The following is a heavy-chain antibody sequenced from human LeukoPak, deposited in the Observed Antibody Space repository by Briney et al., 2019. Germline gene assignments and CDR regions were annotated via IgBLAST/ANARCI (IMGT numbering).Heavy chain of an antibody. CDR2: IASSGGST. D-gene: IGHD3-3*01. V-gene: IGHV3-23*01. Sequence: GGSLRLSCAASGFTFSSYAMSWVRQAPGKGLEWVSNIASSGGSTYYADSVKGRFTISRDNSKNTLYLQMNSLRAEDTAVYYCARGSDYDFWSGYYRDWGQGTLVTVSS. CDR3: ARGSDYDFWSGYYRD. J-gene: IGHJ4*02. CDR1: GFTFSSYA.